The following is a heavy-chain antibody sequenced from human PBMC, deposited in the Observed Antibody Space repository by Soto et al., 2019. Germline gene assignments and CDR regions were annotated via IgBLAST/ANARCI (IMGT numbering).Heavy chain of an antibody. CDR3: ARDYDPSLYYYSYGMDV. V-gene: IGHV1-18*01. CDR1: GYTFTSYG. D-gene: IGHD5-12*01. CDR2: ISAYNGNT. J-gene: IGHJ6*02. Sequence: QVQLVQSGAEVKKPGASVKVSCKASGYTFTSYGISWVRQAPGQGLEWMGWISAYNGNTNYAQKLQCRVTMTTDTSTSTAYMELRSLRSDDTAVYYCARDYDPSLYYYSYGMDVWGQGTTVTVSS.